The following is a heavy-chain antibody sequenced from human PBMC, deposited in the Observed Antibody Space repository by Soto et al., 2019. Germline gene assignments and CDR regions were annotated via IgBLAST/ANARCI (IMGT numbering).Heavy chain of an antibody. CDR3: AREEGAAGKALDY. CDR1: GFTFSSYW. CDR2: IKQDGSEK. V-gene: IGHV3-7*01. D-gene: IGHD6-13*01. J-gene: IGHJ4*02. Sequence: GGSLRLSCAASGFTFSSYWMSWVRQAPGKGLEWVAIIKQDGSEKYYVDSVKGRFTISRDNAKNSLYLQMNSLRAEDTAVYYCAREEGAAGKALDYWGQGTPVTVSS.